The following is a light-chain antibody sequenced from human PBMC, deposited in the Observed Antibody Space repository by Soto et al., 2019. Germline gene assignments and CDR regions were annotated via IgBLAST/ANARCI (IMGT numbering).Light chain of an antibody. V-gene: IGLV6-57*01. Sequence: NFMLTQPHSVSESPGKTVTMSCTRSSGSIANNYVQWYQQRPGSSPTTVIYEDNQRPSGVPDRFSGSIDSSSHSASLTISGRKTEDEADYYCQSYDNNNHWVFGGGTKLTVL. CDR1: SGSIANNY. CDR2: EDN. J-gene: IGLJ3*02. CDR3: QSYDNNNHWV.